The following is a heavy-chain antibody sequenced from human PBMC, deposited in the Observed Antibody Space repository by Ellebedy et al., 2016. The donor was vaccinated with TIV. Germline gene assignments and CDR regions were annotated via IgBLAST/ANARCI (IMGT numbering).Heavy chain of an antibody. D-gene: IGHD2/OR15-2a*01. CDR1: GGSFNNFA. CDR2: SLPIFGSP. V-gene: IGHV1-69*13. CDR3: AREGILNAFDI. J-gene: IGHJ3*02. Sequence: SVKVSXXASGGSFNNFAINWVRQAPGQGLEWMGGSLPIFGSPYYSEKFQGRVAINADESTNTAYMELNSLKSEDTAVYFCAREGILNAFDIWGRGTMVTVSS.